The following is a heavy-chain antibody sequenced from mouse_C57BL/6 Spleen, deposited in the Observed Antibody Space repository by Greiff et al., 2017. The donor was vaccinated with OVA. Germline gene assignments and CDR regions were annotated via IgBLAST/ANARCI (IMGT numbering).Heavy chain of an antibody. D-gene: IGHD2-1*01. V-gene: IGHV1-69*01. CDR2: IDPSDSYS. CDR1: GYTFTSYW. CDR3: ARYGNYPDYCDD. J-gene: IGHJ2*01. Sequence: QVQLQQPGAELVMPGASVKLSCKASGYTFTSYWMHWVQQRPGKGLEWIGEIDPSDSYSNYNHKLTGKSNLTVDNSSSTAYMQLSSLTSEDSAVYYCARYGNYPDYCDDWGQGTTLTVSS.